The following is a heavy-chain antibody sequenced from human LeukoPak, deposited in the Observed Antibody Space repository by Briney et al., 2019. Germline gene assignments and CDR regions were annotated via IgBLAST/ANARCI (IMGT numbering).Heavy chain of an antibody. J-gene: IGHJ4*02. D-gene: IGHD4-23*01. V-gene: IGHV1-69*04. CDR2: IIPILGIA. Sequence: ASVKASCKASGGTFSSYAISWVRQAPGQGLEWMGRIIPILGIANYAQKFQGRVTITADKSTSTAYMELSSLRSEDTAVYYCARDLVTTVVTPHFDYWGQGTLVTVSS. CDR3: ARDLVTTVVTPHFDY. CDR1: GGTFSSYA.